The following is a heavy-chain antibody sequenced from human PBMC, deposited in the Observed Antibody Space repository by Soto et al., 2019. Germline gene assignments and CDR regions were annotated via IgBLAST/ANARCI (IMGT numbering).Heavy chain of an antibody. CDR2: IYYSGST. J-gene: IGHJ6*02. CDR3: ARGGYYFSDAMDV. V-gene: IGHV4-31*03. CDR1: GGSISSGGYY. Sequence: TSETLSLTCTVSGGSISSGGYYWSWIRQHPGRGLGWIGYIYYSGSTDYNPSLKSRVTIPVDTSKSPISLRLSSVTAADTAVYYCARGGYYFSDAMDVWGQGTTVTVSS.